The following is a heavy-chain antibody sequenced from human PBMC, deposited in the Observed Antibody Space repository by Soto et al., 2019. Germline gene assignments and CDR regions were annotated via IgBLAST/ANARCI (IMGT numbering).Heavy chain of an antibody. V-gene: IGHV1-46*01. CDR3: AREAFWSGSHLRYFDY. CDR1: GYTLTSYY. J-gene: IGHJ4*02. Sequence: GASVKVSCKTSGYTLTSYYMFWVRQAPGQGLEWVGIIDPSGGSIAYAETFQGRVTMTRDTSTSTVYMELSSLRSDDTAVYYCAREAFWSGSHLRYFDYWGQGTLVTVSS. D-gene: IGHD3-3*01. CDR2: IDPSGGSI.